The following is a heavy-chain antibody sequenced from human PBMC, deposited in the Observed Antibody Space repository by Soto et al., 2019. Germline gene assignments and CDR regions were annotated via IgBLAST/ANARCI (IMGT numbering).Heavy chain of an antibody. D-gene: IGHD1-26*01. J-gene: IGHJ4*02. CDR3: ARARSHEWEPLLQYFDF. CDR2: IYYSGST. Sequence: SETLSLTCTVSGGSISSYYWGWIRQPPGKGLEWIGYIYYSGSTNYNPSLNSRVAISVDTYKNQFSLKLSCVTAADTAVYYCARARSHEWEPLLQYFDFWGQGTLVTVSS. V-gene: IGHV4-59*01. CDR1: GGSISSYY.